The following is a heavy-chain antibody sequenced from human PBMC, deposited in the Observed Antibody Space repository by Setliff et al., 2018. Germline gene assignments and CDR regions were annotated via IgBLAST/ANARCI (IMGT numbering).Heavy chain of an antibody. Sequence: SETLSLTCAVSVYSISRDCHWGWIRQPPGKGLEWIGSIYYSGNTYYNASLKGRVTISVDTSKNQFSLKLSSVTAADTAVYYCARLYEFGELFSNYWGQGTLVTVSS. V-gene: IGHV4-38-2*01. CDR2: IYYSGNT. CDR1: VYSISRDCH. J-gene: IGHJ4*02. D-gene: IGHD3-10*01. CDR3: ARLYEFGELFSNY.